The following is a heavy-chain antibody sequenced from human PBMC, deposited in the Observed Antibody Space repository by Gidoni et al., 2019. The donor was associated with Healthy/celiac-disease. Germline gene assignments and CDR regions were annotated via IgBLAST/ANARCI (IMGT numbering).Heavy chain of an antibody. CDR1: GFTFSSYS. CDR2: ISSSSSYI. Sequence: EVQLVESGGGLVKPGGSLRLSCAASGFTFSSYSMNWVRQAPGKGLEWVSSISSSSSYIYYADSVKGRFTISRDNAKNSLYLQMNSLRAEDTAVYYCARDYDSSGSSWDWGQGTLVTVSS. D-gene: IGHD3-22*01. CDR3: ARDYDSSGSSWD. J-gene: IGHJ4*02. V-gene: IGHV3-21*01.